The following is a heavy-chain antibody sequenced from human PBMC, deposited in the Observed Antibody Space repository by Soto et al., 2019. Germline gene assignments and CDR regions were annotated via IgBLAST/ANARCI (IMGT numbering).Heavy chain of an antibody. J-gene: IGHJ4*02. CDR1: GFTFSSYS. CDR3: AREKVTMMVGFYYFDL. V-gene: IGHV3-48*01. Sequence: GGSLRLSCAASGFTFSSYSMHWVRQAPGKGLEWVSYISPSSSSIYYADSVKGRFTISRDNSKNTVYLQINSLTTDDTAVYYCAREKVTMMVGFYYFDLWGQGTLVTVS. D-gene: IGHD3-22*01. CDR2: ISPSSSSI.